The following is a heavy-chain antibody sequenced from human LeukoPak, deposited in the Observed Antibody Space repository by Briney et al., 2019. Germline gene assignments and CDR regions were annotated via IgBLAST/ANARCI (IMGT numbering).Heavy chain of an antibody. CDR3: ASIGTAGSYSYYYMDV. V-gene: IGHV3-48*01. CDR2: ISSSSSTI. D-gene: IGHD1-26*01. Sequence: GGSLRLSCAASGFTFSSYSMNWVRQAPGKGLEWVSYISSSSSTIYYADSVKGRFTISRDNAKNSLYLQMNSLRAEDTAVYYCASIGTAGSYSYYYMDVWGKGTTVTVSS. CDR1: GFTFSSYS. J-gene: IGHJ6*03.